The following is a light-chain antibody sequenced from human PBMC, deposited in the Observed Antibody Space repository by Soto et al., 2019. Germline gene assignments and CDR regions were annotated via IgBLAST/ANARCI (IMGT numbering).Light chain of an antibody. CDR2: DAS. J-gene: IGKJ1*01. CDR1: QTINSW. CDR3: QQSTSYSRA. Sequence: DIQTNQCPSTVSASVGDRVTIPCRASQTINSWLAWYQQKPGKAPKVLIFDASSLKTGVPSRFSGSGSGTDFTLTISGLQPDDFTPYYCQQSTSYSRAFGQGTKVDI. V-gene: IGKV1-5*01.